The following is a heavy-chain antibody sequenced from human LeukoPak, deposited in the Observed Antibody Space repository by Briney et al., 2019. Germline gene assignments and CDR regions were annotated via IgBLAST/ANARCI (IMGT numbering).Heavy chain of an antibody. CDR2: ISSSGSTI. V-gene: IGHV3-48*03. CDR1: GFTFSSYE. CDR3: ARSGRGGAFDI. J-gene: IGHJ3*02. Sequence: GGSLRLSCAASGFTFSSYEMNWVRQAPGKGLEWVSYISSSGSTIYYADSVKGRFTISRDNAKNSLYLQMNSLRAEDTAVYYCARSGRGGAFDIWGQGTMVTVSS. D-gene: IGHD1-26*01.